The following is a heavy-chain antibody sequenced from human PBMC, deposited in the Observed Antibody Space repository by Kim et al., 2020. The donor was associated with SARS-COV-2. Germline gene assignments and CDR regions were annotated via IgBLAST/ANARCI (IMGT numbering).Heavy chain of an antibody. J-gene: IGHJ3*02. V-gene: IGHV3-30*04. Sequence: GGSLRLSCAASGFTFSSYAMHWVRQAPGKGLEWVAVISYDGINKYYADSVKGRFTISRDNSKNTLYLQMNSLRAEDTAVYYCARDGDGWELIVYDAFDIWGQGTMVTVSS. CDR1: GFTFSSYA. CDR3: ARDGDGWELIVYDAFDI. D-gene: IGHD1-26*01. CDR2: ISYDGINK.